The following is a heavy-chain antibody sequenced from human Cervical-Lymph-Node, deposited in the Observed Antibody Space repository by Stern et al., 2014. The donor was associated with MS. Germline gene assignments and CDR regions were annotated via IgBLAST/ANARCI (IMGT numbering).Heavy chain of an antibody. V-gene: IGHV3-21*01. CDR2: ITSTGYR. CDR3: ARDDLRSYYGMDV. Sequence: EVQLVESGGGLVKPGGSLRLSCAASGFTFSSYNMNWVRQAPGKGEERVSSITSTGYRYNADSLKGRFTISRDNAKNSLYLHMNSLRAEDTAVYYCARDDLRSYYGMDVWGQGTTVTVSS. CDR1: GFTFSSYN. J-gene: IGHJ6*02.